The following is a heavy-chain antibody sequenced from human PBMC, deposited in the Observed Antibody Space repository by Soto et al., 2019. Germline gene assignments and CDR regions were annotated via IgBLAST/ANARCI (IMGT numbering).Heavy chain of an antibody. CDR1: GGTFSSYA. CDR2: IIPIFGTA. V-gene: IGHV1-69*13. J-gene: IGHJ4*02. D-gene: IGHD3-22*01. CDR3: ARDWYYYDSSGYYLDY. Sequence: ASVKVSCKASGGTFSSYAISWVRQAPGQGLEWMGGIIPIFGTANYAQKFQGRVTITADESTSTAYMELSSLRSEDTAVYYCARDWYYYDSSGYYLDYWGQGTLVTVSS.